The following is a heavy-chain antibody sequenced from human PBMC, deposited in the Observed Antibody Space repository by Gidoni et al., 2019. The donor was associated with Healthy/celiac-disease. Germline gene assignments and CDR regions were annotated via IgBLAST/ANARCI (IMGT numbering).Heavy chain of an antibody. D-gene: IGHD2-21*01. CDR3: AREVAGGGDTYFDY. Sequence: EVQLVETGGGLIQPGGSLRLSCAASGFTVSSNYMSWVRQAPGKGLEWVSFIYSGGSTYYADSVKGRFTISRDNSKNTLYLQMNSLRAEDTAVYYCAREVAGGGDTYFDYWGQGTLVTVSS. V-gene: IGHV3-53*02. CDR2: IYSGGST. J-gene: IGHJ4*02. CDR1: GFTVSSNY.